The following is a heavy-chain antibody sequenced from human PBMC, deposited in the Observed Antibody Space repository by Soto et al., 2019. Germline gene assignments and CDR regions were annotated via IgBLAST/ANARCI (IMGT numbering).Heavy chain of an antibody. Sequence: GGSLRLSCAASGFTFSSYAMHWVRQAPGKGLEWVAVISYDGSNKYYADSVKGRFTISRDNSKNTLYLQMNSLRAEDTAVYYCARVGYYYYGMDVWGQGTTVTVSS. CDR3: ARVGYYYYGMDV. CDR2: ISYDGSNK. J-gene: IGHJ6*02. CDR1: GFTFSSYA. V-gene: IGHV3-30-3*01.